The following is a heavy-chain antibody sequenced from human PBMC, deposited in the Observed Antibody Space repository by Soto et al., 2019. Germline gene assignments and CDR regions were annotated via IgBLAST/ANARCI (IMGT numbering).Heavy chain of an antibody. D-gene: IGHD3-10*01. J-gene: IGHJ4*02. CDR3: ARLKSRYYGSGSYHFDY. CDR1: GGSISSGGYY. Sequence: PSETLSLTCTVSGGSISSGGYYWSWIRQHPGKGLEWIGYIYYSGSTYYNPSLKSRVTISVDTSKNQFSLKLSSVTAADTAVYYCARLKSRYYGSGSYHFDYWGQGTLVTVSS. CDR2: IYYSGST. V-gene: IGHV4-31*03.